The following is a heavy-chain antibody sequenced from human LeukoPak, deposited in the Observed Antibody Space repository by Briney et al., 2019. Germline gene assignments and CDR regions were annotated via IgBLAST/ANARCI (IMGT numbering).Heavy chain of an antibody. J-gene: IGHJ4*02. V-gene: IGHV1-46*01. CDR2: INPSGGST. Sequence: GASVKVSCKASGYTFTSYYMHWVRQAPGQGLEWMGIINPSGGSTSYAQKFQGRVTMTTDTSTSTAYMELRSLRSDDTAVYYCARVSYSGYQLLSSPYFDYWGQGTLVTVSS. CDR1: GYTFTSYY. CDR3: ARVSYSGYQLLSSPYFDY. D-gene: IGHD2-2*01.